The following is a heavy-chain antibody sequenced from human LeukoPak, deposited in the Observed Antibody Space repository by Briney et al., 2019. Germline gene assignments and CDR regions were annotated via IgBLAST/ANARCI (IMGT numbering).Heavy chain of an antibody. J-gene: IGHJ4*02. CDR3: ARVNYFDSSGYFYEEF. CDR1: GGSISSYY. V-gene: IGHV4-59*01. CDR2: IYYSGST. D-gene: IGHD3-22*01. Sequence: SETLSLTCTVSGGSISSYYWSWIRQPPGKGLEWIGYIYYSGSTNYNPSLKSRVTISVDTSKNQFSLKLSSVTAADTAVYYCARVNYFDSSGYFYEEFWGQGTLVTVSS.